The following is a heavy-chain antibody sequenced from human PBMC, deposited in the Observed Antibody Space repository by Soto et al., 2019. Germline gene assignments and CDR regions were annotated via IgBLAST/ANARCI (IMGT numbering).Heavy chain of an antibody. J-gene: IGHJ5*02. Sequence: PGGSLRLSCAASGFTFSSYSMNWVRQAPGKGLEWVSYISSSSSTIYYADSVKGRFTISRDNAKNSLYLQMNSLRVEDTAVFYCASDRYSSSWGWGAYNWFDPWGQGTLVTVSS. CDR3: ASDRYSSSWGWGAYNWFDP. CDR1: GFTFSSYS. V-gene: IGHV3-48*01. D-gene: IGHD6-13*01. CDR2: ISSSSSTI.